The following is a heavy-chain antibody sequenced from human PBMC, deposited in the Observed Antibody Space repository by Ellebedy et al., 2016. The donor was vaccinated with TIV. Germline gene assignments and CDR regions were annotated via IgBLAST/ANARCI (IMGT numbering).Heavy chain of an antibody. D-gene: IGHD1-1*01. CDR3: AREGPGTTPHYYGMDV. CDR1: GFTFSSYW. Sequence: GGSLRLSCAASGFTFSSYWMSWVRQAPGKGLEWVAVISYDGSNKYYADSVKGRFTISRDNSKNTLYLQMNSLRAEDTAVYYCAREGPGTTPHYYGMDVWGQGTTVTVSS. CDR2: ISYDGSNK. V-gene: IGHV3-30-3*01. J-gene: IGHJ6*02.